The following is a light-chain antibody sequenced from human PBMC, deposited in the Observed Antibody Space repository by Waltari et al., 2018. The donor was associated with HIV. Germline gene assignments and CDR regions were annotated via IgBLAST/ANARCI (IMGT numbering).Light chain of an antibody. J-gene: IGLJ1*01. Sequence: QSVLPPPPSASGSLGQRVTISCPGSNSNVGSTYVYWYQQVPGTAPQQLIYRNDQRRSGVPDRFSASKSGASASLSISGLRSEDEADYYCVAWDDSLSGFAFGTGTKVTVL. CDR1: NSNVGSTY. V-gene: IGLV1-47*01. CDR3: VAWDDSLSGFA. CDR2: RND.